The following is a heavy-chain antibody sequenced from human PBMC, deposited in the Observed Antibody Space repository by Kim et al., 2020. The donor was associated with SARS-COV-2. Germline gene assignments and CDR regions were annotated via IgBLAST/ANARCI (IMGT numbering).Heavy chain of an antibody. J-gene: IGHJ4*01. CDR2: LNSDGSST. Sequence: GGSLRLSCAASGLTFSDYWMHWVRQAPGKGLVWVSRLNSDGSSTSYADSVKGRLTLSRDNAKNTLYLQMNSLRGEDTAVYYCARGGAITVAGSTVDFWGQEHWSPSPQ. CDR3: ARGGAITVAGSTVDF. V-gene: IGHV3-74*01. CDR1: GLTFSDYW. D-gene: IGHD6-19*01.